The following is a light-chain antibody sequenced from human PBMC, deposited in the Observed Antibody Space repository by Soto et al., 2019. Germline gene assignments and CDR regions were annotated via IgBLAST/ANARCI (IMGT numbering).Light chain of an antibody. CDR1: QSVRSN. CDR2: GAS. CDR3: QQYYSIPRT. Sequence: EIVMTQSPATLSVTPGEGATLSCRASQSVRSNLAWYQQKPGQAPRLLIYGASTRATGIPARFSGSGSGTEFTLTIDSLQADDLAVYYCQQYYSIPRTFGQGTKVEL. J-gene: IGKJ1*01. V-gene: IGKV3-15*01.